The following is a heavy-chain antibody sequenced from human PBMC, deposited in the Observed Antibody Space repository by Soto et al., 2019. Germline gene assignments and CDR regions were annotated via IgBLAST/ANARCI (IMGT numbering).Heavy chain of an antibody. J-gene: IGHJ4*02. V-gene: IGHV1-69*12. CDR2: IIPIFGST. D-gene: IGHD4-17*01. Sequence: QVQLVQSGAEVKKPGSSVRVSCKASGGTFDNSAFSWVRQAPGQGLEWMGGIIPIFGSTDFAQKFQGRVTITADESTSTVYMDLSSLXSEXXXXXXXXGXXXXDYGDYFEYWGQGTLV. CDR3: XGXXXXDYGDYFEY. CDR1: GGTFDNSA.